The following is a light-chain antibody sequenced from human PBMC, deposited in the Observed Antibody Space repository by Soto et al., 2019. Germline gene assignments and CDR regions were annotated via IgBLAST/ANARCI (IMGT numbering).Light chain of an antibody. Sequence: EIVLTQSPATLSLSPGDTATLSCRASQSVSRYLAWYQQKPSQAPRLLIYDASNRATAIPARFSGSGSGTDFTLTIGSLEPEDFSVYYCQHRSNWPRTFGQGTKVEIK. CDR3: QHRSNWPRT. J-gene: IGKJ2*01. V-gene: IGKV3-11*01. CDR1: QSVSRY. CDR2: DAS.